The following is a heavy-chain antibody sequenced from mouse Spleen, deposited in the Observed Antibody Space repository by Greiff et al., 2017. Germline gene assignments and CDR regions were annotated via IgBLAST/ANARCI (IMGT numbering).Heavy chain of an antibody. J-gene: IGHJ2*01. Sequence: VNLVESGAELAKPGASVKLSCKASGYTFTSYWMHWVKQRPGQGLEWMGYINPSRGYTKYNQKFKDKATLTADKSASTAYMQLSSLTYEDSAVYYCASPKDYGSSYDYWGQGTTLTVSS. V-gene: IGHV1-7*01. CDR3: ASPKDYGSSYDY. D-gene: IGHD1-1*01. CDR1: GYTFTSYW. CDR2: INPSRGYT.